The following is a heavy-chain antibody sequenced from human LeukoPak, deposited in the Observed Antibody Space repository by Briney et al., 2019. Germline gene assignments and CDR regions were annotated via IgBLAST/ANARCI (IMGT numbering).Heavy chain of an antibody. Sequence: SETLSLTCTVSGGSISRGTYYWSWIRQPPGKGLEWIGEINHSGSTNYNPSLKSRVTISVDTSKSQFSLKLNSMTAADTAVYYCARGAQTYYDKAPVDYWGQGTLVTVSS. D-gene: IGHD3-22*01. CDR1: GGSISRGTYY. CDR2: INHSGST. V-gene: IGHV4-39*07. CDR3: ARGAQTYYDKAPVDY. J-gene: IGHJ4*02.